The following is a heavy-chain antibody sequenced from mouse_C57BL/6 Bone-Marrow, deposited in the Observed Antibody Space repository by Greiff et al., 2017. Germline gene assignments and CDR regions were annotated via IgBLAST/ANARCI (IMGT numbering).Heavy chain of an antibody. CDR1: GYTFTSYW. V-gene: IGHV1-53*01. Sequence: VQLQQPGTELVKPGASVKLSCKASGYTFTSYWMHWVKQRPGQGLEWIGNINPSNGGTNYNEKFKSKATLTVDKSSSTAYMQLSSLTSADSAVYYCARRGVYYDYDGYAMDYWGQGTSVTVSS. CDR2: INPSNGGT. J-gene: IGHJ4*01. D-gene: IGHD2-4*01. CDR3: ARRGVYYDYDGYAMDY.